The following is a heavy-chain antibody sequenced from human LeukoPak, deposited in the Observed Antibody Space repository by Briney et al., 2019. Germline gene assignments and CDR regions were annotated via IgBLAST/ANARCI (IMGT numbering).Heavy chain of an antibody. CDR1: GFTFSSYG. J-gene: IGHJ6*03. CDR3: ARDAGYSSGWSYYYYYMDV. Sequence: GGSLRLSCAASGFTFSSYGIHWVRQAPGKGLEWVAFIRYDGSNKYHADSVKGRFTISRDNAKNSLYLQMNSLRAEDTALYYCARDAGYSSGWSYYYYYMDVWGKGTTVTISS. CDR2: IRYDGSNK. V-gene: IGHV3-30*02. D-gene: IGHD6-19*01.